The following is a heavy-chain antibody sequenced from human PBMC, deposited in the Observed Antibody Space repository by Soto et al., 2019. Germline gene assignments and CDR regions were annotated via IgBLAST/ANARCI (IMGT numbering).Heavy chain of an antibody. CDR1: GGSISSGDYY. J-gene: IGHJ4*02. CDR2: IYYSGST. CDR3: ARSDGRY. Sequence: PSGTLSLTCTVSGGSISSGDYYWSWIRQPPGKGLEWIGYIYYSGSTNYNPPLKSRVTISVDTSKNQFSLKLSSVTAADTAVYYCARSDGRYWGQGTLVTFSS. V-gene: IGHV4-61*08.